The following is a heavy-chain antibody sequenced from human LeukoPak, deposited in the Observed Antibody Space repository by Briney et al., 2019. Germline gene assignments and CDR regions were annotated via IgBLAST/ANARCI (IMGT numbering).Heavy chain of an antibody. D-gene: IGHD3-22*01. CDR2: IIPIFGTA. J-gene: IGHJ4*02. Sequence: SVKVSCKASGGTFSSYAISWVRQAPGQGLEWRGGIIPIFGTANYAQKFQGRVTTTANKSTSTAYMELSSLRTEDTAVYYCASMPAYDSSGYSSDYWGQGTLVTVSS. V-gene: IGHV1-69*06. CDR1: GGTFSSYA. CDR3: ASMPAYDSSGYSSDY.